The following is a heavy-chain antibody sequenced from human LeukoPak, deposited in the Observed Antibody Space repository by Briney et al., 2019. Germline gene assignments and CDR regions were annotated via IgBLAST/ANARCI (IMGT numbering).Heavy chain of an antibody. Sequence: SETLSLTCTVSGGSISGSTYYWGWIRQPPGKGLEWIGYIYYSGSTNYNPSLKSRVTISVDTSKNQFSLKLSSVTAADTAVYYCAGNYYGSGSYYRFDYWGQGTLVTVSS. CDR1: GGSISGSTYY. CDR3: AGNYYGSGSYYRFDY. V-gene: IGHV4-61*05. CDR2: IYYSGST. J-gene: IGHJ4*02. D-gene: IGHD3-10*01.